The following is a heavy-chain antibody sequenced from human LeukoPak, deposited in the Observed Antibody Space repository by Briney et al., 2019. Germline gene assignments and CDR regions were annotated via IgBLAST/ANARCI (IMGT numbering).Heavy chain of an antibody. J-gene: IGHJ3*02. CDR2: ISSSGSTI. V-gene: IGHV3-11*01. CDR1: GFTFSDYY. Sequence: PGGSLRLSCAASGFTFSDYYMSWIRQAPGKGLEWVSYISSSGSTIYYADSVKGRFTISRDNSKNTLYLQMNSLRAEDTAVYYCAKDHVVVVPAAIPVRAFDIWGQGTMVTVSS. D-gene: IGHD2-2*01. CDR3: AKDHVVVVPAAIPVRAFDI.